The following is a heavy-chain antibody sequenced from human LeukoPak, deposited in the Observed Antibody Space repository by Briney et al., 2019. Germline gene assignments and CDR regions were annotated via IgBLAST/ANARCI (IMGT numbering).Heavy chain of an antibody. Sequence: GRSLRFSCAASGFTFSSYGMHWVRQAPGKGLEWVAVISYDGSNKYYADSVKGRFTISRDNSKNTLYLQMNSLRAEDTAVYYCAKDFSSGWTFDYWGQGTLVTVSS. D-gene: IGHD6-19*01. V-gene: IGHV3-30*18. J-gene: IGHJ4*02. CDR1: GFTFSSYG. CDR2: ISYDGSNK. CDR3: AKDFSSGWTFDY.